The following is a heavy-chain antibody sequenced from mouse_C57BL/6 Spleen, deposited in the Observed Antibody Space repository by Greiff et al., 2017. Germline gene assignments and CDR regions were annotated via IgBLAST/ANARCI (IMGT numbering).Heavy chain of an antibody. CDR1: GYTFTSYW. D-gene: IGHD2-4*01. J-gene: IGHJ2*01. V-gene: IGHV1-64*01. Sequence: QVQLQQPGAELVKPGASVKLSCKASGYTFTSYWMHWVKQRPGQGLEWIGMIHPNSGSTNYNEKFKSKATLTVDKSSSTADMQLSSLTSEDSAVYYCASYDYGGAFFDYWGQGTTLTVSS. CDR2: IHPNSGST. CDR3: ASYDYGGAFFDY.